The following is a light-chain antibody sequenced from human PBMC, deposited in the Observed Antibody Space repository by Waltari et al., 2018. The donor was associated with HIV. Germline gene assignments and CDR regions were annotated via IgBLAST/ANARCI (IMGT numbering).Light chain of an antibody. CDR2: SNN. V-gene: IGLV1-44*01. J-gene: IGLJ2*01. Sequence: QSVLTQPPSASGTPGQRVTISCSGTSSTIGSNTVNWYQQLPGPAPKLLIYSNNQGPSAVPDRLSGTKSGTSASQAISGLQSEDEDDYDYGALDDCLNGVVFGGGTKLTVL. CDR1: SSTIGSNT. CDR3: GALDDCLNGVV.